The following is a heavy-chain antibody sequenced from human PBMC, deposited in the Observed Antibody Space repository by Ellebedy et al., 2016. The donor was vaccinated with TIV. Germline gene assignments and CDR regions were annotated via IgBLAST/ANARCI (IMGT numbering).Heavy chain of an antibody. V-gene: IGHV1-18*01. CDR3: ARDNTVGGTNWFDP. CDR2: ISGLNGKT. CDR1: GYTFTSYG. D-gene: IGHD6-19*01. Sequence: AASVKVSCKTSGYTFTSYGVSWVRQAPGQGLEWMGWISGLNGKTKYARTVQGRVTLTTDTAASTVYMELTSLRSDDTAVYYCARDNTVGGTNWFDPWGQGTLVIVSS. J-gene: IGHJ5*02.